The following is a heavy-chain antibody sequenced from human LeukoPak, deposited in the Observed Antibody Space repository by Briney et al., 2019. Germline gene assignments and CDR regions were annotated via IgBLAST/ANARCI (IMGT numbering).Heavy chain of an antibody. V-gene: IGHV1-69*13. CDR2: IIPIFGTA. Sequence: ASVKVSCKASGGTFSSYAISWVRQAPGQGLEWMGGIIPIFGTANYAQKFQGRVTITADESTSTAYMELSSLRSEDTAAYYCASSRLRTYYYYYMDVWGKGTTVTVSS. CDR3: ASSRLRTYYYYYMDV. J-gene: IGHJ6*03. CDR1: GGTFSSYA. D-gene: IGHD5-12*01.